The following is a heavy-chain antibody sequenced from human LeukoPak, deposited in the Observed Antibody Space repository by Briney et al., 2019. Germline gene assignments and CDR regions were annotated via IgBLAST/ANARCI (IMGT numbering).Heavy chain of an antibody. CDR1: GFTFSNHW. V-gene: IGHV3-74*01. J-gene: IGHJ5*01. Sequence: GGSLRLSCAASGFTFSNHWMHWVRQAPGKGLVWVSRISSDGSNTSYADSVKGRFTISRDNAKNTLYLQMNSLRAEDSSLHYCARSRNGSFDFWGQGTLVTVSS. CDR2: ISSDGSNT. CDR3: ARSRNGSFDF. D-gene: IGHD6-25*01.